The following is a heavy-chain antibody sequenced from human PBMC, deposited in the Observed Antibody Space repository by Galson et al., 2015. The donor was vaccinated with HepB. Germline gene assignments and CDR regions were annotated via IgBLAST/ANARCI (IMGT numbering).Heavy chain of an antibody. CDR2: TYYRSKWYN. Sequence: WAISGDSVSSNSAAWNWTRQSPSRGLEWLGRTYYRSKWYNDYAVSVKSRITINPDTSKNQFSLQLNSVTPEDTAVYYCARHDEGYCSGGSCYTGSGYYYGGNAFDIWGQGTMVTVSS. D-gene: IGHD2-15*01. V-gene: IGHV6-1*01. J-gene: IGHJ3*02. CDR1: GDSVSSNSAA. CDR3: ARHDEGYCSGGSCYTGSGYYYGGNAFDI.